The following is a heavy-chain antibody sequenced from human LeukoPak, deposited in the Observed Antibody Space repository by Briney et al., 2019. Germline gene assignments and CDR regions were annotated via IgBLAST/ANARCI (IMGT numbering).Heavy chain of an antibody. J-gene: IGHJ4*02. V-gene: IGHV3-21*01. D-gene: IGHD6-19*01. Sequence: PGGSLRLSCAASGFTFSSYSMNWVRQAPGKGLEWVSSISSSSSYIYYADSVKGRFTISRDNAKNSLYLQMTSLRAEDTAVYYCARDWRVLAVAGAGFDYWGQGTLVTVSS. CDR2: ISSSSSYI. CDR1: GFTFSSYS. CDR3: ARDWRVLAVAGAGFDY.